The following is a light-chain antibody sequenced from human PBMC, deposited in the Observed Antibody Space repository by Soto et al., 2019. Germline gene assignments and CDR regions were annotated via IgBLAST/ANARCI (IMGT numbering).Light chain of an antibody. CDR3: SSYAGITNFHVV. CDR1: SSDVGGYNY. V-gene: IGLV2-8*01. Sequence: QSALTQPPSASGSPGQSVTISCTGTSSDVGGYNYVSWYQQHPGKAPKLMIYEVSKRPSGVPDRFSGSKSGNTASLTVSGLQAEDEADYYCSSYAGITNFHVVFGGGTKLTVL. CDR2: EVS. J-gene: IGLJ2*01.